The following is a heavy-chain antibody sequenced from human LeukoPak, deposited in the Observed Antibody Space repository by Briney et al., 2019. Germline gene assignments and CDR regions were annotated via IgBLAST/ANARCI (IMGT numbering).Heavy chain of an antibody. CDR1: GSTFNTYW. CDR3: ARDALAFDI. V-gene: IGHV3-7*04. CDR2: INQDGSEK. Sequence: GGSLRLSCAASGSTFNTYWMTWVRQAPGKGLEWVAKINQDGSEKYYVDSVKGRFTISRDNAKNSLYLQMNSLRVEDTAVYYCARDALAFDIWGQGTMVTVSS. D-gene: IGHD6-19*01. J-gene: IGHJ3*02.